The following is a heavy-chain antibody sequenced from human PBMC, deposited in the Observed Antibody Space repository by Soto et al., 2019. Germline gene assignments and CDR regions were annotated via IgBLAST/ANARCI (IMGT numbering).Heavy chain of an antibody. J-gene: IGHJ6*02. CDR2: IYYSGST. Sequence: SETLSLTCTVSGGSISSYYWSWIRQPPGKGLEWIGYIYYSGSTNYNPSPKSRVTISVDTSENQFSLKLSSVTAADTAVYYCARDKAYYYGMDVWGQGTTVTVSS. V-gene: IGHV4-59*01. CDR3: ARDKAYYYGMDV. CDR1: GGSISSYY.